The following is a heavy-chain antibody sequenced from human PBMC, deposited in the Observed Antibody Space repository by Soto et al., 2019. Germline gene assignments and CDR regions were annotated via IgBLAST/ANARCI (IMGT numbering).Heavy chain of an antibody. CDR2: IWYDGSNK. J-gene: IGHJ4*02. CDR3: AKDGSESTSFDY. CDR1: GFRFSIYG. D-gene: IGHD1-1*01. Sequence: PGGSLRLSCATSGFRFSIYGMHWVRQAPGKGLEWVAEIWYDGSNKYYSDTVKGRFTISRDNSKNILYLQMNSLRAEDTAVYYCAKDGSESTSFDYWGQGTLVTVS. V-gene: IGHV3-33*03.